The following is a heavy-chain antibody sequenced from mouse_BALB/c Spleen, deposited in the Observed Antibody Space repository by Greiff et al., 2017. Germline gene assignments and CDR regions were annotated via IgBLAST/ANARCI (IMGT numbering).Heavy chain of an antibody. J-gene: IGHJ1*01. CDR3: ARHCCGSSLYWCFEV. CDR2: IDPANGNT. CDR1: GFNIKDTY. D-gene: IGHD1-1*01. V-gene: IGHV14-3*02. Sequence: EVKLVESGAELVKPGASVKLSCTASGFNIKDTYMHWVKQRPEQGLEWIGRIDPANGNTKYDPKFQGKATITADTSSNTDYLQLSSLTSEDTAVYYCARHCCGSSLYWCFEVWGAGTTVTVSS.